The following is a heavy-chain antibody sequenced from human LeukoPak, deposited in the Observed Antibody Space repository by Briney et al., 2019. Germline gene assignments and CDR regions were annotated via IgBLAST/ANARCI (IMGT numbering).Heavy chain of an antibody. J-gene: IGHJ4*02. D-gene: IGHD6-13*01. Sequence: QYGGSLRLSCAASEFTFSNYWMSWVRQAPGKGLEWVANIKQDGSEKYYVDSVKGRFTISRDNAKNSLYLQMNSLRAEDTAVYYCARGTGSSRTDYFDYWGQGTLVTVSS. CDR2: IKQDGSEK. CDR3: ARGTGSSRTDYFDY. V-gene: IGHV3-7*01. CDR1: EFTFSNYW.